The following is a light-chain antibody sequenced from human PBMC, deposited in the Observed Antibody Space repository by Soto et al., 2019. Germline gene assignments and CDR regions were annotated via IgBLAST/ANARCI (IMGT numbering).Light chain of an antibody. J-gene: IGKJ3*01. CDR2: DAS. Sequence: EIVLTQSPATLSLSPGERATLSCRASQRVTSFLAWYQQKPGQAPRLLIYDASKRATGIPARFSGSGSGTDFTLTISSLEPEDFAVYFCQQRSGWPPLFTFGPGTTVDIK. V-gene: IGKV3-11*01. CDR3: QQRSGWPPLFT. CDR1: QRVTSF.